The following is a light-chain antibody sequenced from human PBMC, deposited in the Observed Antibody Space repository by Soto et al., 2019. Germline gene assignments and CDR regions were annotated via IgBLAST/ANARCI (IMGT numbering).Light chain of an antibody. Sequence: EIVLTQSPGTLSLSPGEGATLSCRASQSVSSSYLAWYQQKPGQAPRRLIYGASSRAPGIPDRFSGSGSGTDFTLTISRLEPEDFAVYYCQQYDSSPLKLGQGTKVEIK. V-gene: IGKV3-20*01. CDR2: GAS. CDR1: QSVSSSY. CDR3: QQYDSSPLK. J-gene: IGKJ1*01.